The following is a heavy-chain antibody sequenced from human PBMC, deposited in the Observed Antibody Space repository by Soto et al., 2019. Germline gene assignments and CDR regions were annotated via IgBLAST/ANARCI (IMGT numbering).Heavy chain of an antibody. J-gene: IGHJ4*02. D-gene: IGHD6-19*01. CDR2: ISSSSSYI. Sequence: GGSLRLSCAASGFTFSSYSMNWVRQAPGKGLEWVSSISSSSSYIYYADSVKGRFTISRDNAKNSLYLQMNSLRAEDTAVYYCARGSGWLQSYFDYWGQGTLVTVSS. V-gene: IGHV3-21*01. CDR3: ARGSGWLQSYFDY. CDR1: GFTFSSYS.